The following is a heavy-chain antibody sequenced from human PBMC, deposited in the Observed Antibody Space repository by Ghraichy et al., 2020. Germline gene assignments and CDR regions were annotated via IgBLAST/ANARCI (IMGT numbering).Heavy chain of an antibody. CDR2: IYHSGST. Sequence: SETLSLTCAVSGGSISSSNWWSWVRQPPGKGLEWIGEIYHSGSTNYNPSLKSRVTISVDKSKNQFSLKLSSVTAADTAVYYCARWCSSTSCYPNYYYGMDVWGQGTTVTVSS. CDR3: ARWCSSTSCYPNYYYGMDV. J-gene: IGHJ6*02. V-gene: IGHV4-4*02. D-gene: IGHD2-2*01. CDR1: GGSISSSNW.